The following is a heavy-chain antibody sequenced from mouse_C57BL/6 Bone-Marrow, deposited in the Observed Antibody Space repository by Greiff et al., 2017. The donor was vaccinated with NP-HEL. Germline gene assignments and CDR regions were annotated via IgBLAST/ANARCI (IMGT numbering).Heavy chain of an antibody. J-gene: IGHJ1*03. V-gene: IGHV14-4*01. CDR3: TSILILYDCDGAFAV. D-gene: IGHD2-4*01. CDR2: IDPENGDT. Sequence: EVQLHQSGAELVRPGASVKLSCTASGFNINDDYMHWVKQRPEQGLEWIGSIDPENGDTEYASKFQGKATITADTSSNTAYLQLSSLTSEDTAVYYCTSILILYDCDGAFAVGGTGTTVTVSA. CDR1: GFNINDDY.